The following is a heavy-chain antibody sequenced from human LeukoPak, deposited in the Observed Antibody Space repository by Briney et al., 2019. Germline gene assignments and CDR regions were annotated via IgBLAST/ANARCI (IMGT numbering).Heavy chain of an antibody. V-gene: IGHV3-30-3*01. CDR1: GFTFGNYA. D-gene: IGHD2-2*01. CDR3: ASPNPYCSSTSCYLRSGLSYYYYGMDV. J-gene: IGHJ6*02. CDR2: ISYDGSNK. Sequence: GGSLRLSCAASGFTFGNYAMSWVRQAPGKGLEWVAVISYDGSNKYYADSVKGRFTISRDNSKNTLYLQMNSLRAEDTAVYYCASPNPYCSSTSCYLRSGLSYYYYGMDVWGQGTTVTVSS.